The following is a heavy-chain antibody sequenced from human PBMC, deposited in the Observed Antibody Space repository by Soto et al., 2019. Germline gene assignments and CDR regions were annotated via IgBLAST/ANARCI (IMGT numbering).Heavy chain of an antibody. D-gene: IGHD3-3*01. CDR3: AHNSRFWSGYSSFDY. Sequence: SGPTLVKPTQTLTLTCTFSGFSLSTSGVGVGWIRQPPGKALEWLALIYWDDDKRYSPSLRSRLTITKDTSKNQVVLTMTNMDPVDTATYYCAHNSRFWSGYSSFDYWGQGTLVTVSS. CDR1: GFSLSTSGVG. CDR2: IYWDDDK. V-gene: IGHV2-5*02. J-gene: IGHJ4*02.